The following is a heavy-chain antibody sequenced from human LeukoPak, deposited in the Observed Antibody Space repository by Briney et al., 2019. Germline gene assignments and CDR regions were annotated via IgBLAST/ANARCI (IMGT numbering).Heavy chain of an antibody. CDR2: IYYSGST. J-gene: IGHJ4*02. V-gene: IGHV4-30-4*01. CDR3: ARGTPRVTFDY. D-gene: IGHD4-11*01. Sequence: PSQTLSLTCTVSGGSLSSGDYYWRWIRQPPGKGLEWNGYIYYSGSTYYNPSLKSRVTISVDTSKNQFSLRLSSVTAADTAVYYCARGTPRVTFDYWGQGTLVTVSS. CDR1: GGSLSSGDYY.